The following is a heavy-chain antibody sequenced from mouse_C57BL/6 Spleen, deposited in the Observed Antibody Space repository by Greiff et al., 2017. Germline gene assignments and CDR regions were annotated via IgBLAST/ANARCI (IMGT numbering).Heavy chain of an antibody. Sequence: QVQLQQPGAELVKPGASVKLSCKASGYTFTSYWMQWVKQRPGQGLEWIGEIDPSDSYTNYNQKFKGKATLTVDTSSSTAYMQLSSLTSEDAAVYSWARGMTTVVSTRPFGYWGQGTTLT. V-gene: IGHV1-50*01. D-gene: IGHD1-1*01. J-gene: IGHJ2*01. CDR3: ARGMTTVVSTRPFGY. CDR1: GYTFTSYW. CDR2: IDPSDSYT.